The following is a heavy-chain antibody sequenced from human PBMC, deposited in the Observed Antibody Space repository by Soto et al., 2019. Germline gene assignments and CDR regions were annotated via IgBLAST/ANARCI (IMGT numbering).Heavy chain of an antibody. D-gene: IGHD2-21*01. CDR1: GYTFTAYG. Sequence: GASVKVSCKASGYTFTAYGFNWVRQAPGQGLEWMGWISVYTGNTNYAQNLQGRVTMTTDTSTRTAYMELRGLRSDDTAVYYCARGRAYCGGECYLLDYWGQGTPVTVSS. CDR2: ISVYTGNT. J-gene: IGHJ4*02. V-gene: IGHV1-18*01. CDR3: ARGRAYCGGECYLLDY.